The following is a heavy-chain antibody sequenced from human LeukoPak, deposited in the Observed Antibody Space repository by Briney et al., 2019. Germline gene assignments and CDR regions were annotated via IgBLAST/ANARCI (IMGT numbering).Heavy chain of an antibody. CDR3: AREGMYSSSSDFDY. D-gene: IGHD6-6*01. CDR1: GGSISSSSYY. J-gene: IGHJ4*02. CDR2: IYYSGST. Sequence: RSSETLSLTCTVSGGSISSSSYYWGWIRQPPGKGLEWIGSIYYSGSTYYNPSLKSRVTISVDTSKNQFSLKLSSVTAADTAVYYCAREGMYSSSSDFDYWGRGTLVTVSS. V-gene: IGHV4-39*07.